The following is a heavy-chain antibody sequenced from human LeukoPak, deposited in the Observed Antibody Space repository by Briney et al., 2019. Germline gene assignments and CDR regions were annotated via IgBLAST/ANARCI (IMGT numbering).Heavy chain of an antibody. CDR1: GYTFIDYY. CDR2: INPNSGVT. D-gene: IGHD3-10*01. Sequence: ASVKVSCKTSGYTFIDYYIHWVRQAPGQGLEWMGWINPNSGVTNYAQKFQDWVTLTRDTSISTAYMELRSLRSDDTAVYYCAREIRLLWFGELPPYDAFDIWGQGTMVTVSS. J-gene: IGHJ3*02. CDR3: AREIRLLWFGELPPYDAFDI. V-gene: IGHV1-2*04.